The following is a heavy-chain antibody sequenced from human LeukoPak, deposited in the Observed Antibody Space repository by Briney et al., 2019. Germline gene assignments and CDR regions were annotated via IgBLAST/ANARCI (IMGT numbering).Heavy chain of an antibody. CDR1: GFTVSSNY. CDR3: ARVVGTGLLDY. CDR2: IYSGGST. V-gene: IGHV3-66*01. Sequence: GGSLRLSCAASGFTVSSNYMSWVRQAPGKGLEWVSVIYSGGSTYYADSVKGRFTISRDNSKNTLYLQMNSLRAVDTAVYYCARVVGTGLLDYWGQGTLVTVSS. J-gene: IGHJ4*02. D-gene: IGHD1-1*01.